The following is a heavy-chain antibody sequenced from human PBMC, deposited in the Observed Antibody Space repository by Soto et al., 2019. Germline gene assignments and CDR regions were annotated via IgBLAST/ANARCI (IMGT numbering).Heavy chain of an antibody. CDR2: IGSAGDT. J-gene: IGHJ6*02. Sequence: EVQLVESGGGLVQPGGSLRLSCAASGFTFSGHDMYWVRQVTGKGLEWVSTIGSAGDTYYPGSVKGRFTISRENAKNSLYLQMNSLRAGDTAVYYCARGEVSYYSYGMDVWGHGTTVTVSS. D-gene: IGHD2-21*01. CDR1: GFTFSGHD. V-gene: IGHV3-13*01. CDR3: ARGEVSYYSYGMDV.